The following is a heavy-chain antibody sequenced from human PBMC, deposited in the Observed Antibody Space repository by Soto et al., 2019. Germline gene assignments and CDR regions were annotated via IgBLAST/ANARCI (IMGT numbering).Heavy chain of an antibody. V-gene: IGHV3-21*01. CDR3: ARDLARGYSGYDPWAVWYYYYGMDV. Sequence: GGSLRLSCAASGFTFSSYSMNWVRQAPGKGLEWVSSISSSSSYIYYADSVKGRFTISRDNAKNSLYLQMNSLRAEDTAVYYCARDLARGYSGYDPWAVWYYYYGMDVWGQGTTVTVSS. J-gene: IGHJ6*02. CDR1: GFTFSSYS. D-gene: IGHD5-12*01. CDR2: ISSSSSYI.